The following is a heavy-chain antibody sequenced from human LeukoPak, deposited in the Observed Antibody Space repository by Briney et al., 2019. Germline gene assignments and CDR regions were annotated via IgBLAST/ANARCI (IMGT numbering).Heavy chain of an antibody. Sequence: SETLSLTCAVYGGSFSGYYWSWIRQPPGKGLEWIGEINHSGSTYYNPSLKSRVTISIDTSKNQFSLKLSSVTAADTAVYYCARLRGYSYGMFDYWGQGTLVTVSS. J-gene: IGHJ4*02. CDR2: INHSGST. V-gene: IGHV4-34*01. CDR1: GGSFSGYY. CDR3: ARLRGYSYGMFDY. D-gene: IGHD5-18*01.